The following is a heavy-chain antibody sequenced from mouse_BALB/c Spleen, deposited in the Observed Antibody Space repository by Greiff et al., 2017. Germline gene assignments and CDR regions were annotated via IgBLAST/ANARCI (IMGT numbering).Heavy chain of an antibody. Sequence: VKLMESGPDLVAPSQSLSITCTVSGFSLTSYGVHWVRQPPGKGLEWLVVIWSDGSTTYNSALKSRLSISKDNSKSQVFLKMNSLQTDDTAMYYCARHGRHYYAMDYWGQGTSVTVSS. J-gene: IGHJ4*01. CDR1: GFSLTSYG. V-gene: IGHV2-6-2*01. CDR2: IWSDGST. CDR3: ARHGRHYYAMDY.